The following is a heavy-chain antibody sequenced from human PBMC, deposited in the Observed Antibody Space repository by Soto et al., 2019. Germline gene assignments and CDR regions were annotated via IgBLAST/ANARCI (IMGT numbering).Heavy chain of an antibody. V-gene: IGHV1-2*04. J-gene: IGHJ6*02. Sequence: QVQLVQSGAEVKKPGASVKVSCKASGYTFTGYYMHWVRQAPGQGLEWMGWINPNSGGTNYAQKFQGWVTMTRATSISTAYVGLSSLRSEDTAVYYWARGPPPYSNYYYYGMDVWGQGTTVTVSS. CDR2: INPNSGGT. CDR1: GYTFTGYY. CDR3: ARGPPPYSNYYYYGMDV. D-gene: IGHD4-4*01.